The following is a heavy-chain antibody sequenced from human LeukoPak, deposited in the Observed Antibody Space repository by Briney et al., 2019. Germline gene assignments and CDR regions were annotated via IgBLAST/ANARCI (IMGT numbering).Heavy chain of an antibody. D-gene: IGHD3-3*01. CDR1: GFTFSSYS. V-gene: IGHV3-48*01. J-gene: IGHJ5*02. Sequence: PGGSLRLSCAASGFTFSSYSMNWVRQAPGKGLEWVSYISSSSSTIYYADSVKGRFTISRDNAKNSLYLQMNSLRAEDTAVYYCASYDGRWFDPWGQGTLVTVSS. CDR2: ISSSSSTI. CDR3: ASYDGRWFDP.